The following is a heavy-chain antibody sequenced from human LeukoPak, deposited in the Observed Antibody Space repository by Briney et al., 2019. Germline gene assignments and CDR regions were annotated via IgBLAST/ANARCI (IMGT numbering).Heavy chain of an antibody. CDR2: IIPIFGTA. J-gene: IGHJ3*02. V-gene: IGHV1-69*05. CDR1: GGTFSSYA. D-gene: IGHD2-2*01. Sequence: SVKVSCKASGGTFSSYAISWVRQAPGQGLEWMGGIIPIFGTANYAQKFQGRVTITTDESTSTAYMELSSLRSEDTAVYYCARDRGYCSSTSCSDAFDIWGQGTMVTVSS. CDR3: ARDRGYCSSTSCSDAFDI.